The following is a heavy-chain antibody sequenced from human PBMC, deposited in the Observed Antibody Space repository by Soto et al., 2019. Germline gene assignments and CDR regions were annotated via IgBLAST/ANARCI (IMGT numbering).Heavy chain of an antibody. J-gene: IGHJ3*02. CDR2: IWYDGSNK. Sequence: GGSLRLSCAASGFTFSSYGMHWVRQAPGKGLEWVAVIWYDGSNKYYADSVKGRFTISRDNSKNTLYLQMNSLRAEDTAVYYCARPRNRGTSIAARRVDAFDIWGQGTMVTVSS. D-gene: IGHD6-6*01. CDR1: GFTFSSYG. CDR3: ARPRNRGTSIAARRVDAFDI. V-gene: IGHV3-33*01.